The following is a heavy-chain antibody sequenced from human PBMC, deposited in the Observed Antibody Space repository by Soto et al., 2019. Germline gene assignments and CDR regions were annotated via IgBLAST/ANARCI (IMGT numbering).Heavy chain of an antibody. CDR1: GGSINSVNYY. Sequence: SETLSLTCSVSGGSINSVNYYWSWIRQHPGKGLEWIGYIYYSGSTHYNPSLKSRVTISVDTSENQFSLKLSSVTAADTAVYYCAREGGDAVDYWGQGTLVTVSS. CDR3: AREGGDAVDY. J-gene: IGHJ4*02. CDR2: IYYSGST. V-gene: IGHV4-31*03. D-gene: IGHD3-16*01.